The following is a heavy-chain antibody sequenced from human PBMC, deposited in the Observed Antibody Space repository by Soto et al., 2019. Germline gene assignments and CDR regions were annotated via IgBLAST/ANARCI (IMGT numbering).Heavy chain of an antibody. D-gene: IGHD2-15*01. CDR1: GYTLTNYP. V-gene: IGHV1-18*01. J-gene: IGHJ4*02. Sequence: ASVKVSCQAYGYTLTNYPISRCRQAPGHAPEWMGWIHTYNCNSNYAQKFQGRVTMTTDTSTNTAYMELRSLTSDDTAVYYCARDCTGGSCFCIFWGQGTLVTVS. CDR2: IHTYNCNS. CDR3: ARDCTGGSCFCIF.